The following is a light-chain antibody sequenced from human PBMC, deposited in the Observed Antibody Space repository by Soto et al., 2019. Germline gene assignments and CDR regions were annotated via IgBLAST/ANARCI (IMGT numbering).Light chain of an antibody. V-gene: IGKV1-5*01. Sequence: DIQMTQSPSTLSASVGDRVTITCRASESISSWLAWYQQKPGKAPKLLIYDASSLKRGVPPRFSGSGSGTEFTLTISSLQPDDFATYYCQQYDSFSVTFGQGTKGDIK. CDR2: DAS. CDR3: QQYDSFSVT. J-gene: IGKJ1*01. CDR1: ESISSW.